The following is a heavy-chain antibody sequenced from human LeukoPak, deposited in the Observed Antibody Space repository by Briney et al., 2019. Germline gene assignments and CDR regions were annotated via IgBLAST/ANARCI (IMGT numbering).Heavy chain of an antibody. Sequence: SETLSLTCTVSGGSISSGGYYWSWIRQPPGKGLEWIGYIYHSGSTYYNPSLKSRVTISVDRSKNQFSLKLSSVTAADTAVYYCARAGCSSTSCYEYWGQGALVTVSS. V-gene: IGHV4-30-2*01. D-gene: IGHD2-2*01. CDR3: ARAGCSSTSCYEY. CDR2: IYHSGST. CDR1: GGSISSGGYY. J-gene: IGHJ4*02.